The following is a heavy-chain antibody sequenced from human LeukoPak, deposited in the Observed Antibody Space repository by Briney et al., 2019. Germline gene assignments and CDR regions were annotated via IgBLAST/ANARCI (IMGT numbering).Heavy chain of an antibody. Sequence: SETLSLTCTVSGDFITAYYWSWIRQPPGKGLEWIGYVYYSGSTEYNPSLRSRVTISLEMSKHQFSLNLTSVTAADTARYYCARVRYPGSGSYYMYYYYHMDVWGKGTTVTISS. CDR1: GDFITAYY. CDR2: VYYSGST. CDR3: ARVRYPGSGSYYMYYYYHMDV. J-gene: IGHJ6*03. V-gene: IGHV4-59*01. D-gene: IGHD3-10*01.